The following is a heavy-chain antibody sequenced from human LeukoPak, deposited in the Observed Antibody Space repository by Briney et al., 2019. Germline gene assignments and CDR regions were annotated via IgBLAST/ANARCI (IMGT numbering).Heavy chain of an antibody. Sequence: GGSLRLSCAASGFTFSSYEMNWVRQAPGKGLEWVSYISSSGSTIYYADSVKGRFTISRDKAKNSLYLQMNSLRAEDTAVYYCASLSGSGFYYYYGMDVWGQGTTVTVSS. CDR2: ISSSGSTI. D-gene: IGHD3-10*01. CDR3: ASLSGSGFYYYYGMDV. V-gene: IGHV3-48*03. CDR1: GFTFSSYE. J-gene: IGHJ6*02.